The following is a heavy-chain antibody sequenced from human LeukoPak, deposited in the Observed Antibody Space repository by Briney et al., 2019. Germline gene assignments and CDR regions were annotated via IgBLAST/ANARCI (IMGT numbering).Heavy chain of an antibody. V-gene: IGHV3-23*01. CDR1: GFTFSSYA. Sequence: PGGALRLSCAASGFTFSSYAISWVREAPGQGLEWVSAISGSGGSTYYADSVKGRFTISRDNSKNTLYLQMNSLRAEDTAVYYCAKYTFGDPNPYWGQGTLVTVSS. J-gene: IGHJ4*02. CDR2: ISGSGGST. D-gene: IGHD4-17*01. CDR3: AKYTFGDPNPY.